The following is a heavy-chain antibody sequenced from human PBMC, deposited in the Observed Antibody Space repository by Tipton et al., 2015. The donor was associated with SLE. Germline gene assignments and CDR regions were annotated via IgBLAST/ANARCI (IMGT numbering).Heavy chain of an antibody. CDR2: ISAYNGNT. CDR3: ARDRPPWYPGGFDI. J-gene: IGHJ3*02. V-gene: IGHV1-18*01. Sequence: QSGPEVKKPGASVKVSCKASGYTFTCYGISWVRQAPGQGLEWMGWISAYNGNTNYAQKLQGRVTMTTDTSTSTAYMELRSLRSDDTAVYYCARDRPPWYPGGFDIWGQGTMVTVSS. CDR1: GYTFTCYG. D-gene: IGHD2-15*01.